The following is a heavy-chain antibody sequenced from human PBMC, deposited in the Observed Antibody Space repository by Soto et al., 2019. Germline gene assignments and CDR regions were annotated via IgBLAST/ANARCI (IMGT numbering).Heavy chain of an antibody. D-gene: IGHD3-3*01. CDR1: GYTFTSYG. CDR3: AREDYDFWSGLDY. J-gene: IGHJ4*02. V-gene: IGHV1-46*01. Sequence: ASVKVSCKASGYTFTSYGISWVRQAPGQGLEWMGIINPSGGSTSYAQKFQGRVTMTRDTSTSTVYMELSSLRSEDTAVYYCAREDYDFWSGLDYWGQGTLVTVSS. CDR2: INPSGGST.